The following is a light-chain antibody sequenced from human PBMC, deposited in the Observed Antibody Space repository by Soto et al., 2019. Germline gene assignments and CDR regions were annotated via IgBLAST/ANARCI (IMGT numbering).Light chain of an antibody. CDR3: QQLRMYPST. Sequence: AIRMTQSPSSFSASTGDRVTITCRASQGISSYLAWYQQKPGKAPKLLIYAASTLQSGVPSRFSGSGSGTDFALTITSLQAEDFATYYCQQLRMYPSTFGGGTKVDI. CDR1: QGISSY. J-gene: IGKJ4*01. CDR2: AAS. V-gene: IGKV1-8*01.